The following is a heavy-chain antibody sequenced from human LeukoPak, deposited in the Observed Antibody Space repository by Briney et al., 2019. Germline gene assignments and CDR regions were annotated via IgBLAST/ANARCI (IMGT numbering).Heavy chain of an antibody. J-gene: IGHJ4*02. CDR1: GGSFSGYY. D-gene: IGHD3-3*01. V-gene: IGHV4-34*01. CDR3: ARGLTSDFWSGYPSYYFDY. CDR2: INHSGST. Sequence: SETLSLTCAVYGGSFSGYYWSWIRQPPGKGLEWIGGINHSGSTNYNPSLKSRVTISVDTSKNQFSLKLSSVTAADTAVYYCARGLTSDFWSGYPSYYFDYWGQGTLVTVSS.